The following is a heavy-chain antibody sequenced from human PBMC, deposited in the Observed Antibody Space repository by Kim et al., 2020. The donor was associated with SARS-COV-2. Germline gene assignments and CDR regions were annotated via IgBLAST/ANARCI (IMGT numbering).Heavy chain of an antibody. CDR3: ARTYYDILTGYYKSSETWYFDL. Sequence: SETLSLTCTVSGGSISSSSYYWGWIRQPPGKGLEWIGSIYYSGSTYYNPSLKSRVTISVDTSKNQFSLKLSSVTAADTAVYYCARTYYDILTGYYKSSETWYFDLWGRGTLVTVSS. V-gene: IGHV4-39*01. D-gene: IGHD3-9*01. CDR2: IYYSGST. CDR1: GGSISSSSYY. J-gene: IGHJ2*01.